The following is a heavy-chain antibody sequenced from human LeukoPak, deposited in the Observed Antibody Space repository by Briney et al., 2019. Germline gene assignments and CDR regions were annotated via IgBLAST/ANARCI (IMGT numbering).Heavy chain of an antibody. D-gene: IGHD5-18*01. CDR3: ARREYSYGHEDY. J-gene: IGHJ4*02. V-gene: IGHV1-18*04. CDR2: ISAYNGNT. CDR1: GYTLTSHG. Sequence: ASVKVSCKASGYTLTSHGISWVRQAPGQALEWMGWISAYNGNTNYAQKLQGRVTMTTDTSTSTAYMELRSLRSDDTAVYYCARREYSYGHEDYWGQGTLVTVSS.